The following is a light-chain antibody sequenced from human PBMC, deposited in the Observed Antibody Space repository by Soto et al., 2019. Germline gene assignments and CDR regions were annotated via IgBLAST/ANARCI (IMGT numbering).Light chain of an antibody. J-gene: IGKJ4*01. Sequence: EIVLTQSPATLSLSPGERATLSCRASQSVSSYLAWYQQKPGQAPRLLIYDASNRATGIPARFSGSGSGTDFTLTISSLEPEDFAVYYCQQRSDWLGTFGGGTKVDIK. V-gene: IGKV3-11*01. CDR1: QSVSSY. CDR2: DAS. CDR3: QQRSDWLGT.